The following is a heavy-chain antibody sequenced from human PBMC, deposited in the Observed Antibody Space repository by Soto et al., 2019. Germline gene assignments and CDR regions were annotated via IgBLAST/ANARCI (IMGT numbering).Heavy chain of an antibody. V-gene: IGHV3-15*01. Sequence: GGSLRLSCVVSGFTFSDAWMSWVRQAPGKGLEWLGRIKSETAGGTTYYAAPVKSKFTISRDDSNNTLYLQMNSLKTEDAAVYYCVTDSEYFQHWGQGTLVTVSS. J-gene: IGHJ1*01. CDR3: VTDSEYFQH. CDR2: IKSETAGGTT. CDR1: GFTFSDAW.